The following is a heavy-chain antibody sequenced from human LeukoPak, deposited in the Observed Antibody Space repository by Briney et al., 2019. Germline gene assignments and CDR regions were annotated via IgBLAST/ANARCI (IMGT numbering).Heavy chain of an antibody. V-gene: IGHV3-21*01. D-gene: IGHD3-22*01. CDR1: GFTFSSHG. CDR2: ITSGSNYI. CDR3: ARGVSGYFDSSGRHY. J-gene: IGHJ4*02. Sequence: GGSLRLSCAASGFTFSSHGMNWIRQAPGKGLEWVASITSGSNYIYYTDSVKGRFTISRDNAKNSLFLQMNSLRAEDTAVFYCARGVSGYFDSSGRHYWGQGTLVTVSS.